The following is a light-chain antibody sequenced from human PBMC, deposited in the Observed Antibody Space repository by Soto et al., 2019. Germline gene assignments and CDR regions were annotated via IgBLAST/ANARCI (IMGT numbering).Light chain of an antibody. J-gene: IGKJ1*01. CDR1: QSISIW. CDR2: KTS. CDR3: QYYNNYCWT. Sequence: DIQLTQSPSTLSASVGDRVTITCRASQSISIWLAWYQQKPGKAPKFLIYKTSNLESGVPSRFSGSGSGTEFTLTISSLQPDDFATYYCQYYNNYCWTFGQGNKVEIK. V-gene: IGKV1-5*03.